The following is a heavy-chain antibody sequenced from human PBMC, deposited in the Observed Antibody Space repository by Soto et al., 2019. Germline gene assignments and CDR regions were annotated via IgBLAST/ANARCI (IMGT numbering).Heavy chain of an antibody. D-gene: IGHD3-10*01. Sequence: QVQLVQSGAEVKRPGSSVKVSCKANSDTFSFYSIKWVRQAPGLGLEWMGRVNPILSMSNYAQRFQGRVTMTADKSTSTAYMELSGLRSEYTAMYYCATSYGSGYRAFDYWGQGALVTVSS. CDR2: VNPILSMS. V-gene: IGHV1-69*04. CDR1: SDTFSFYS. J-gene: IGHJ4*02. CDR3: ATSYGSGYRAFDY.